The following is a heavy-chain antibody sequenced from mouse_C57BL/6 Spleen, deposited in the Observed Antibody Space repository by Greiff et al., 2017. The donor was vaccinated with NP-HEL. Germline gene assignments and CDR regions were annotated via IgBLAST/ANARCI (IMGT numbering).Heavy chain of an antibody. D-gene: IGHD2-3*01. J-gene: IGHJ2*01. CDR2: INPSNGGT. CDR3: ARGGYYEDYFDY. Sequence: QVQLQQPGTELVKPGASVKLSCKASGYTFTSYWMHWVKPRPGQGLEWIGNINPSNGGTNYNEKFKSKATLTVDKSSSTAYMPLSSLTSEDSAVYYCARGGYYEDYFDYWGQGTTLTVSS. CDR1: GYTFTSYW. V-gene: IGHV1-53*01.